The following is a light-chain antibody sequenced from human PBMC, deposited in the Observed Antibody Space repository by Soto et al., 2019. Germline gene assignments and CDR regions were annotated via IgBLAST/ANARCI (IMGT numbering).Light chain of an antibody. CDR1: QDIKND. J-gene: IGKJ5*01. CDR3: LQDYNYPFA. V-gene: IGKV1-6*01. CDR2: STS. Sequence: AIQMTQSPSSLSASVGDRVTITCRANQDIKNDLVWYQQRPGKAPNILIYSTSTLQSGVPSRFSGLGSGTNFTLTISSLQPEDFATYYCLQDYNYPFAFGQGTRLEIK.